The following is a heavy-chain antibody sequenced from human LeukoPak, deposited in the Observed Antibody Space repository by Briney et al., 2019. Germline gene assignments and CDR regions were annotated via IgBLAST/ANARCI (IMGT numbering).Heavy chain of an antibody. J-gene: IGHJ5*02. CDR1: GFTFSSYG. Sequence: PGRSLRLSCAASGFTFSSYGMHWVRQAPGKGLEWVAVIWYDGSNKYYADSVKGRFTISRDNSKNTLYLQMNSLRAEDTAVYYCAREGDRGWFDPWGQGTLVTVSS. V-gene: IGHV3-33*01. CDR2: IWYDGSNK. CDR3: AREGDRGWFDP. D-gene: IGHD1-14*01.